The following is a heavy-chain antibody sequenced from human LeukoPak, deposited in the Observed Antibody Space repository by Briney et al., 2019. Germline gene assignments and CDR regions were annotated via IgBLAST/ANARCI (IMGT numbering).Heavy chain of an antibody. V-gene: IGHV1-2*02. J-gene: IGHJ5*02. CDR3: ARPKQGSSAPRSWFDP. CDR1: GYTFTGYY. D-gene: IGHD2-2*01. CDR2: INPNSGGT. Sequence: ASVKVSCKASGYTFTGYYMHWVRQAPGQGLEWMGWINPNSGGTNYAQKFQGRVTMTRDTSISTAYMELSRLRSDDTAVYYCARPKQGSSAPRSWFDPWAREPWSPSPQ.